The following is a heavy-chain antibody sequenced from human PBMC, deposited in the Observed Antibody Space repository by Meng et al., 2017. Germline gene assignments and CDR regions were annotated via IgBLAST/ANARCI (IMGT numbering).Heavy chain of an antibody. J-gene: IGHJ6*02. V-gene: IGHV3-9*01. CDR3: AKDGYCSSTSCYFSYYYGMDV. Sequence: SLKISCAASGFTFDDYAMHWVRQAPGKGLEWVSGISWNSGSIGYADSVKGRFTISRDNAKNSLYLQMNSLRAEDTALYYCAKDGYCSSTSCYFSYYYGMDVRGQGTTVTVSS. CDR2: ISWNSGSI. CDR1: GFTFDDYA. D-gene: IGHD2-2*01.